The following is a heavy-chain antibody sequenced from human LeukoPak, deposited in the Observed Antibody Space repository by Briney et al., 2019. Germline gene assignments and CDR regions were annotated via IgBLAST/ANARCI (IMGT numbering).Heavy chain of an antibody. V-gene: IGHV4-4*02. Sequence: SETLSLTCAVSGGSISSSNWWSWVRQPPGQGLEWIGEIYHSGSTNYNPSLKSRVTISVDKSKNQFSLKLSSVTAADTAVYYCARHGIAVARGAFDIWGQGTMVTVSS. CDR3: ARHGIAVARGAFDI. CDR2: IYHSGST. J-gene: IGHJ3*02. D-gene: IGHD6-19*01. CDR1: GGSISSSNW.